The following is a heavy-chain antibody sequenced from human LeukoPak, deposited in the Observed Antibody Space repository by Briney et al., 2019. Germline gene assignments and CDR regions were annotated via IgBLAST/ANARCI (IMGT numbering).Heavy chain of an antibody. V-gene: IGHV3-73*01. CDR1: GFGFGDSS. CDR2: IRNKPNSYGT. CDR3: TRTSELLYDAFEV. D-gene: IGHD1-26*01. J-gene: IGHJ3*01. Sequence: GGSLRLSCPAAGFGFGDSSMHWVRQAAGKGLEWVGRIRNKPNSYGTSYGASAKGRFTISRDNSNNTAYMQLSSLKTEDTAVYYCTRTSELLYDAFEVWGQRRLVTVSS.